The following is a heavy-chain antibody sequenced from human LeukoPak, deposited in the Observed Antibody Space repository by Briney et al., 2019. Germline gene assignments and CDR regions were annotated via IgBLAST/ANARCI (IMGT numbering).Heavy chain of an antibody. V-gene: IGHV4-31*11. CDR1: GGPITSGGYY. D-gene: IGHD6-13*01. CDR2: IYYSGST. CDR3: ARFIAAAYFDY. J-gene: IGHJ4*02. Sequence: PSETLSLTCAVSGGPITSGGYYWTWIRQHPGKGLEWIGYIYYSGSTYYNPSLKSRVTISVDTSKNQFSLKLSSVTAADTAVYYCARFIAAAYFDYWGQGTLVTVSS.